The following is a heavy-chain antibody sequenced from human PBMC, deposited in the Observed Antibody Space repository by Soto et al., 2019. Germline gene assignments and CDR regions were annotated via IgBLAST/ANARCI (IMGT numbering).Heavy chain of an antibody. V-gene: IGHV2-5*01. CDR1: GFSLSTSGVG. CDR3: AHSSHQIIGNWNPPSDY. J-gene: IGHJ4*02. CDR2: IYWNDDK. Sequence: QITLKESGPTLVKPTQTLTLTCTFSGFSLSTSGVGVGWIRQPPGKALEWLALIYWNDDKRYSPSLKSRLTITKDTSKNQVVLTMTNMDPVDTATYYCAHSSHQIIGNWNPPSDYWGQGTLVTVSS. D-gene: IGHD1-1*01.